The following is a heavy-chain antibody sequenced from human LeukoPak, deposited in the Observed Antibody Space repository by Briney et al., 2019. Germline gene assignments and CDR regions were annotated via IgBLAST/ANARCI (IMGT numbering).Heavy chain of an antibody. D-gene: IGHD1-1*01. Sequence: PSETLSLTCTVSDDSITMYYWSWIRQSPVKGLEWIGFIYYSGSTNYNPSLKSRVTISVDTSKNQFSLKLSSVTAADTAVYYCARARRWNAAVEGWWFDPWGQETLVTVSS. CDR3: ARARRWNAAVEGWWFDP. CDR2: IYYSGST. V-gene: IGHV4-59*01. J-gene: IGHJ5*02. CDR1: DDSITMYY.